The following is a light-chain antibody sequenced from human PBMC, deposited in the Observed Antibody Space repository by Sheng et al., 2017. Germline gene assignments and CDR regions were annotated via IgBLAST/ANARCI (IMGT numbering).Light chain of an antibody. CDR1: QSVSSY. V-gene: IGKV3-11*01. CDR3: QQRSNWPPET. Sequence: EIVLTQSPDTLSLSPGERATLSCRASQSVSSYLAWYQQKPGQAPRLLIYDASNRATGIPARFSGSGSGTDFTLTISSLEPEDFAVYYCQQRSNWPPETFGQGTKLEIK. J-gene: IGKJ2*01. CDR2: DAS.